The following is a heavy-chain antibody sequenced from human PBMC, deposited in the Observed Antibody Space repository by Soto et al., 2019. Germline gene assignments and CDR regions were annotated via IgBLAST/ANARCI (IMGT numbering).Heavy chain of an antibody. V-gene: IGHV4-59*01. J-gene: IGHJ6*03. CDR2: TYYTGRT. Sequence: SETLSLTCTVSGDSISGYYWSWIRQAPGKGLEWIGYTYYTGRTDYNPSLKSRVTMSVDTSKNKFSLELTSVTAADTAVYYCARLGTLGFGELFLADYYYYYMDVWGKGTTVTVSS. D-gene: IGHD3-10*01. CDR3: ARLGTLGFGELFLADYYYYYMDV. CDR1: GDSISGYY.